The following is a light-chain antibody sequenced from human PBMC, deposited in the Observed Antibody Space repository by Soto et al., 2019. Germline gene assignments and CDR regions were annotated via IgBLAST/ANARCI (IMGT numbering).Light chain of an antibody. Sequence: TGLTQSPGTLSLYTGERATLYCRASQSVSSSYLAWYQQKPGQAPRLLIYGASSRATGIPDRFSGSGSGTDFTLTISRLEPEDFAVYYCQKYNSAPRTFGQGTNADIK. CDR2: GAS. V-gene: IGKV3-20*01. CDR1: QSVSSSY. CDR3: QKYNSAPRT. J-gene: IGKJ1*01.